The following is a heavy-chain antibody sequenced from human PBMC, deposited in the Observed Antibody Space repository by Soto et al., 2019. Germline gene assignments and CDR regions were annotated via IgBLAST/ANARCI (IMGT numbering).Heavy chain of an antibody. CDR2: IDPSDSYT. CDR1: GSSFPNYF. CDR3: ASRLNWKFSDWFDP. Sequence: NIACEVSGSSFPNYFISWVRQMPGKGLEWMGRIDPSDSYTNYSPSFQGHVTISADKSISTAYLQWSSLKASDTAMYYCASRLNWKFSDWFDPWGRGTLVTVS. V-gene: IGHV5-10-1*01. D-gene: IGHD1-20*01. J-gene: IGHJ5*02.